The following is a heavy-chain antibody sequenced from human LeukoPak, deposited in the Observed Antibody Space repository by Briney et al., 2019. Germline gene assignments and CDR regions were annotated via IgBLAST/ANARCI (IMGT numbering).Heavy chain of an antibody. V-gene: IGHV3-48*03. CDR3: ARLAEDYYYYMDV. Sequence: PGGSLRLSCAASGFTFSSYEMNWVRQAPGKGLEWVSYISSSGSTIYYADSVKGRFTISRDNAKNSLYLQMNSLRAEDTAVYYCARLAEDYYYYMDVWGKGTTVTVSS. CDR1: GFTFSSYE. J-gene: IGHJ6*03. CDR2: ISSSGSTI.